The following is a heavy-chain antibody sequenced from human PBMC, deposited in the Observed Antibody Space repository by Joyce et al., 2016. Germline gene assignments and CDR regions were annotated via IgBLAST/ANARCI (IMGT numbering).Heavy chain of an antibody. V-gene: IGHV4-34*01. CDR3: ARGRKAGATTYWFDP. J-gene: IGHJ5*02. D-gene: IGHD1-26*01. CDR2: VVHTCSA. Sequence: QVELQQWGAGLLQPSETLSLTCALHGGSLSDYYWGWVRQTPGKGLEWIGEVVHTCSAKYTPSLKSRVTMSVDTSKTQFSLKLKSVTAADTAVYYCARGRKAGATTYWFDPGGQGTLVTVSS. CDR1: GGSLSDYY.